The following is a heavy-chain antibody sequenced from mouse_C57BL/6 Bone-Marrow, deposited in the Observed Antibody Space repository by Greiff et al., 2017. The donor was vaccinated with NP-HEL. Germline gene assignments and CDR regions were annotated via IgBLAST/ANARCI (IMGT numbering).Heavy chain of an antibody. J-gene: IGHJ2*01. D-gene: IGHD2-2*01. Sequence: VMLVESGAELARPGASVKMSCKASGYTFTSYTMHWVKQRPGQGLEWIGYINPSSGYTKYNQKFKDKATLTADKSSSTAYMQLSSLTSEDSAVYYCARSAYGYYWGQGTTLTVSS. CDR1: GYTFTSYT. CDR2: INPSSGYT. CDR3: ARSAYGYY. V-gene: IGHV1-4*01.